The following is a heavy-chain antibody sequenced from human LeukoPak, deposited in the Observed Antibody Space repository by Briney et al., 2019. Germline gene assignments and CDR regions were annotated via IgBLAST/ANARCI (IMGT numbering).Heavy chain of an antibody. V-gene: IGHV1-8*01. CDR3: ASPRI. Sequence: ASVKVSCKASGYIFTNYDINWVRQAAGQGLEWMGWMNPKSGNTGYARKFQGRVTMTRDTSINTAYMELSSLRSEDTAVYYCASPRIWGQGTMVTVSS. J-gene: IGHJ3*02. CDR2: MNPKSGNT. CDR1: GYIFTNYD.